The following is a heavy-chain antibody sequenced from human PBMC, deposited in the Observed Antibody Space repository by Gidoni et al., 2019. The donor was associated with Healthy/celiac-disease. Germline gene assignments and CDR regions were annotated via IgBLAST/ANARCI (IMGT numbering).Heavy chain of an antibody. CDR1: GFTFSSYW. CDR2: IKQDGSEK. V-gene: IGHV3-7*03. CDR3: ARHYDFWSGYYHQHTAPQPPGAFDI. Sequence: EVQLVESGGGLVQPGGSLRLSCAASGFTFSSYWMSWVRQAPGKGLEWVANIKQDGSEKYYVDSVKGRFTISRDNAKNSLYLQMNSLRAEDTAVYYCARHYDFWSGYYHQHTAPQPPGAFDIWGQGTMVTVSS. J-gene: IGHJ3*02. D-gene: IGHD3-3*01.